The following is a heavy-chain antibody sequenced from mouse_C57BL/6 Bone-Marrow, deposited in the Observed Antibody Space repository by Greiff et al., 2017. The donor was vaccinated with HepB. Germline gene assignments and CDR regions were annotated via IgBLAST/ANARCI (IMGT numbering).Heavy chain of an antibody. CDR2: ISDGGSYT. CDR3: ARENPSYYYGSSYGAY. V-gene: IGHV5-4*01. CDR1: GFTFSSYA. D-gene: IGHD1-1*01. Sequence: EVQGVESGGGLVKPGGSLKLSCAASGFTFSSYAMSWVRQTPEKRLEWVATISDGGSYTYYPDNVKGRFTISRDNAKNNLYLQMSHLKSEDTAMYFCARENPSYYYGSSYGAYWGPVALVTVSA. J-gene: IGHJ3*01.